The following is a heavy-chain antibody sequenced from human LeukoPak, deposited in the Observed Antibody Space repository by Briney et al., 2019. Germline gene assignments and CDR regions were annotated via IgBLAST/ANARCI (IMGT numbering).Heavy chain of an antibody. D-gene: IGHD3-10*01. CDR3: AKAYGSGSYGPYYFDY. CDR2: ITWNSGGI. CDR1: GFTFDDYA. J-gene: IGHJ4*02. Sequence: PGGSLRLSCAASGFTFDDYAMHWVRQAPGKGLEWVSGITWNSGGIAYADSVKGRFTISRDNAKKSLYLQMNSLRAEDTALYYCAKAYGSGSYGPYYFDYWGQGTLVTVSS. V-gene: IGHV3-9*01.